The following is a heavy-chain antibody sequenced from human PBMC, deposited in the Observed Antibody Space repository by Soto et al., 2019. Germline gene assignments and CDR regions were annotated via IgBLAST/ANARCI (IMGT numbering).Heavy chain of an antibody. V-gene: IGHV1-69*11. CDR2: IIPILGTA. CDR1: GGTFSSYA. J-gene: IGHJ6*02. Sequence: QVQLVQSGAEVKKPGSSVKASCKASGGTFSSYAISWVRQAPGQGLEWMGGIIPILGTANYAQKFQGRVTITADESTSTAYMELSSLRSEDTAVYYCASGRVFGVPPPDAYYYYGMDVWGQGTTVTVSS. D-gene: IGHD3-3*01. CDR3: ASGRVFGVPPPDAYYYYGMDV.